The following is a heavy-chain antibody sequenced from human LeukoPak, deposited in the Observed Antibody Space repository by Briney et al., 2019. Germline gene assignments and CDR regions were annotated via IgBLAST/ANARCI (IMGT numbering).Heavy chain of an antibody. CDR2: VNSDGSWT. D-gene: IGHD2-2*01. CDR3: VSFYETN. CDR1: GNYW. Sequence: GGSLRLSCAASGNYWMHWVRQAPGKGLVWVSHVNSDGSWTSHADSVKGRFTISKDNARNTVYLQMNNLRTEDTAVYYCVSFYETNWGRGTLVTVSS. J-gene: IGHJ4*02. V-gene: IGHV3-74*01.